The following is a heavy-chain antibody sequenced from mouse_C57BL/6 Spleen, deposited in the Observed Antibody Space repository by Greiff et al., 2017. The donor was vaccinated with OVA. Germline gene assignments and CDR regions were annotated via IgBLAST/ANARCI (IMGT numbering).Heavy chain of an antibody. V-gene: IGHV1-63*01. CDR3: ARGGGSSSYYFDY. J-gene: IGHJ2*01. D-gene: IGHD1-1*01. CDR1: GYTFTNYW. CDR2: IYPGGGYT. Sequence: VQLQQSGAELVRPGPSVKMSCKASGYTFTNYWIGWAKQRPGHGLEWIGDIYPGGGYTNYNEKFKGKATLTADKSSSTAYMQFSSLTSEDSAIYYCARGGGSSSYYFDYWGQGTTLTVSS.